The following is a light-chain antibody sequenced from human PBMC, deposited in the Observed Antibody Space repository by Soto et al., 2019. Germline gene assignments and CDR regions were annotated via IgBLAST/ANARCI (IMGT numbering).Light chain of an antibody. CDR2: GAS. Sequence: EIVLTQSPVTLSLSPGERATLSCRASQSVAGNSLAWYRHKPGQAPKLVIYGASSRSVGVPDRFVGSGSGTDFPLTISRLEPEDFAVYYCQQYGSSRDTFGQGTKLEIK. CDR1: QSVAGNS. CDR3: QQYGSSRDT. J-gene: IGKJ2*01. V-gene: IGKV3-20*01.